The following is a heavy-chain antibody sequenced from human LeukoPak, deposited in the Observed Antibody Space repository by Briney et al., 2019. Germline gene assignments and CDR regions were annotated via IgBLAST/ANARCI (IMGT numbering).Heavy chain of an antibody. D-gene: IGHD6-13*01. Sequence: GGSLRLSCAASGFTFSNAWMSWVRQAPGKGLEWVGRIKSKTDGGTTDYAAPVKGRFTISGDDSKNTLYLQMNSLKTEDTAVYYCTTDRSWDAFDIWGQGTMVTVSS. J-gene: IGHJ3*02. CDR1: GFTFSNAW. V-gene: IGHV3-15*01. CDR2: IKSKTDGGTT. CDR3: TTDRSWDAFDI.